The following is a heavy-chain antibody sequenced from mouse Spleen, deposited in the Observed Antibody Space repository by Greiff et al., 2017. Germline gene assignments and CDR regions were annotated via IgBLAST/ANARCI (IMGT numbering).Heavy chain of an antibody. Sequence: QVQLQQSGPELVKPGASVKMSCKASGYTFTDYVISWVKQRPGQGLEWIGEIYPGSGSTYYNEKFKGKATLTADKSSNTAYMQLSSLTSEDSAVYFCARDYGSSPYWYFDVWGAGTTVTVSS. V-gene: IGHV1-77*01. J-gene: IGHJ1*01. D-gene: IGHD1-1*01. CDR3: ARDYGSSPYWYFDV. CDR2: IYPGSGST. CDR1: GYTFTDYV.